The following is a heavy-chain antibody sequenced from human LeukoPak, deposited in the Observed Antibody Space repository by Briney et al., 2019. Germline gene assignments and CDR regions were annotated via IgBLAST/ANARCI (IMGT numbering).Heavy chain of an antibody. V-gene: IGHV3-23*01. J-gene: IGHJ5*02. CDR1: GFTFSSYA. Sequence: PGGSLRLSCAASGFTFSSYAMSWVRQAPGKGLEWVSAISGSGGSTYYADSVKGRLTISRDNSKNTLYLQMNSLRAEDTAVYYCAKAYYGDYDGFWFDPWGQGTLVTVSS. CDR2: ISGSGGST. D-gene: IGHD4-17*01. CDR3: AKAYYGDYDGFWFDP.